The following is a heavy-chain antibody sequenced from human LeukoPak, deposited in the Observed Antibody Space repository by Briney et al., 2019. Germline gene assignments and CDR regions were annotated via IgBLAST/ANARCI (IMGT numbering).Heavy chain of an antibody. J-gene: IGHJ4*02. CDR1: GLTFINYA. V-gene: IGHV3-23*01. D-gene: IGHD3-10*01. CDR2: ITDSGRKT. CDR3: AKITKATTPNY. Sequence: PGGSLRLSCAASGLTFINYAMNWVRQASGKGLEWVSGITDSGRKTYYADSVKGRFSISRDNSKNTVYLQLSDLRAEDTAVYYCAKITKATTPNYWGQGTLVTVSS.